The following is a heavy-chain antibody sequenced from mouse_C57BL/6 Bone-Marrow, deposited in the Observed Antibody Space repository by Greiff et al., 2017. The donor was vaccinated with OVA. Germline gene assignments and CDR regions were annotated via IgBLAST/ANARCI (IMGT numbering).Heavy chain of an antibody. CDR1: GYTFTSYG. Sequence: QVQLQQSGAELARPGASVKLSCKASGYTFTSYGISWVKQRTGQGLEWIGEIYPRSGNTYSNEKFKGKATLTADKSSSTAYMELRSLTSEDSAVYFCARSGGYYGAMDYWGQGTSVTVSS. V-gene: IGHV1-81*01. CDR2: IYPRSGNT. D-gene: IGHD1-1*01. CDR3: ARSGGYYGAMDY. J-gene: IGHJ4*01.